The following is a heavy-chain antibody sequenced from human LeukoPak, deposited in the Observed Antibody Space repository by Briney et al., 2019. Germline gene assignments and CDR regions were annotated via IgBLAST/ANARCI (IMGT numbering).Heavy chain of an antibody. CDR2: MNPNRGNT. D-gene: IGHD6-19*01. J-gene: IGHJ4*02. CDR1: GYTFTSYD. CDR3: ARSGAGLDD. V-gene: IGHV1-8*01. Sequence: SVNVSCKASGYTFTSYDINCVRHATGQGLEWMGWMNPNRGNTGYAQKFQGRGTMTRNTSIGTAYMELSSLRSEDTAVYYCARSGAGLDDWGQGTLVTVSS.